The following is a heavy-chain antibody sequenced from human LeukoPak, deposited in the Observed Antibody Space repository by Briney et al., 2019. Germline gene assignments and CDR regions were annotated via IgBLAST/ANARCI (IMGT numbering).Heavy chain of an antibody. CDR3: LGYCSGGSCYSGGY. CDR2: ITPTAGNT. J-gene: IGHJ4*02. V-gene: IGHV3-23*01. Sequence: GGSLRLSGAASGFTFSTYAMSWVRQAPGKGLEWVSAITPTAGNTYYADSVKGRFTISRDTSKNTQFLQMNSLRAEDTAVYYCLGYCSGGSCYSGGYWGQGTLVTVSS. CDR1: GFTFSTYA. D-gene: IGHD2-15*01.